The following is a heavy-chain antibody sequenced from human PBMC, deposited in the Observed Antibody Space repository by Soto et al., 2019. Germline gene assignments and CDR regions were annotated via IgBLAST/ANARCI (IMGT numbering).Heavy chain of an antibody. D-gene: IGHD1-1*01. CDR1: GYTFTSYD. J-gene: IGHJ6*03. CDR3: ASVGTNYYYYYMDV. Sequence: ASVKGSCKASGYTFTSYDINWVRQATGQGLEWMGWMNPNSGNTGYAQKFQGRVTMTRNTSISTAYMELSSLRSEDTAVYYCASVGTNYYYYYMDVWGKGTTVTVSS. V-gene: IGHV1-8*01. CDR2: MNPNSGNT.